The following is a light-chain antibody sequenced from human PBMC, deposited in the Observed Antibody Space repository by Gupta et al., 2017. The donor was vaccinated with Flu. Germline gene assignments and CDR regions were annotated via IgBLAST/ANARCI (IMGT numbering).Light chain of an antibody. CDR3: QVWDRSSDQWV. CDR1: NVGSES. CDR2: DNR. V-gene: IGLV3-21*02. J-gene: IGLJ3*02. Sequence: SYVLTQPPSVSVAPGQTAKITCGESNVGSESVHGYQQKTGPAPVLVFYDNRDRPPGIPARVSGSSSGTTATVTSSRVEAGEEADYYCQVWDRSSDQWVFGGGTKLTVL.